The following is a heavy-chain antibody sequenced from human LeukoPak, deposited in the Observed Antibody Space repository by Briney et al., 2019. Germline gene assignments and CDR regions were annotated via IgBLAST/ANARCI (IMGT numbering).Heavy chain of an antibody. D-gene: IGHD6-19*01. Sequence: GGSLRLSCAASGFTFSSYEMNRVRQAPGKGLEWVSYISSSGSTIYYADSVKGRFTISRDNAKNSLYLQMNSLRAEDTAVYYCARGGGGQWLVYFDYWGQGTLVTVSS. CDR1: GFTFSSYE. V-gene: IGHV3-48*03. CDR3: ARGGGGQWLVYFDY. J-gene: IGHJ4*02. CDR2: ISSSGSTI.